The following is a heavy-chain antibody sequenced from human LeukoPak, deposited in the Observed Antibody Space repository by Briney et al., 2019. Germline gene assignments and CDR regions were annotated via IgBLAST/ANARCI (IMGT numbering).Heavy chain of an antibody. CDR1: GGTFSSYA. CDR3: ARSEYQLLSFQNVVG. V-gene: IGHV1-69*13. J-gene: IGHJ4*02. Sequence: GASVKVSCKASGGTFSSYAISWVRQAPGQGLEWMGGIIPIFGTANYAQKFQGRVTITADESTSTAYMELSSLRSEDTAVYYCARSEYQLLSFQNVVGWGQGTLVTVSS. CDR2: IIPIFGTA. D-gene: IGHD2-2*01.